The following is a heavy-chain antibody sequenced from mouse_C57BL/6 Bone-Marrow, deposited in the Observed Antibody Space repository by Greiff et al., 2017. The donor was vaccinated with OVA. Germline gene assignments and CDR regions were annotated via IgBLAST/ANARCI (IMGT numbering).Heavy chain of an antibody. CDR3: ARSGYDGGAWFAY. CDR2: IYPRSGNT. Sequence: QVRLQQSGAELARPGASVKLSCKASGYTFTSYGISWVKQRTGQGLEWIGEIYPRSGNTYYNEKFKGKATLTADKSSSTAYMELRSLTSEDSAVYFCARSGYDGGAWFAYWGQGTLVTVSA. J-gene: IGHJ3*01. D-gene: IGHD2-2*01. CDR1: GYTFTSYG. V-gene: IGHV1-81*01.